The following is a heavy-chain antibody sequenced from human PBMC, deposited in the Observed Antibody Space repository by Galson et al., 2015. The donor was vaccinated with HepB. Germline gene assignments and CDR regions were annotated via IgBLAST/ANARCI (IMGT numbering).Heavy chain of an antibody. V-gene: IGHV3-30-3*01. Sequence: SLRLSCAASGFTFGTHAMHWVRQAPGKGLEWVTTISYDGNNKYYRDSVEGRFTISRDYSKNTLDLQMNSLRLEDTAVYYCARDGGLRAGAGGTFYYGMDVWGQGTMVTVSS. CDR2: ISYDGNNK. CDR1: GFTFGTHA. D-gene: IGHD3-16*01. CDR3: ARDGGLRAGAGGTFYYGMDV. J-gene: IGHJ6*02.